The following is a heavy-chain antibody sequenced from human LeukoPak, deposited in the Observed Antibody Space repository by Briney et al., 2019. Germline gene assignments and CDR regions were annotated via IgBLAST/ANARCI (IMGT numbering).Heavy chain of an antibody. CDR1: GGSISSYY. V-gene: IGHV4-4*07. Sequence: PSETLSLTCTVSGGSISSYYWSWLRQPAGKGLEWIGRIYTSGSTNYNPSLKSRVTMSVDTSKNQFSLKLSSVTAADTAVYYCAREACSSTSCQIFHYYYYYYGMDVWGQGTTVTVSS. J-gene: IGHJ6*02. CDR2: IYTSGST. CDR3: AREACSSTSCQIFHYYYYYYGMDV. D-gene: IGHD2-2*01.